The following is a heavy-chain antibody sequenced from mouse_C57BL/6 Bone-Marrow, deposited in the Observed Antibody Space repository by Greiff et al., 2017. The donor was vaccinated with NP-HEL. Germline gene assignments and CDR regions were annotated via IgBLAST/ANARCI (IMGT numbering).Heavy chain of an antibody. D-gene: IGHD3-3*01. CDR1: GYAFTNYL. V-gene: IGHV1-54*01. CDR3: ARSRDCLGY. Sequence: QVQLQQSGAELVRPGTSVKVSCKASGYAFTNYLIEWVKQRPGQGLEWIGVINPGSGGTNYNEKFKGKATLTADKSSSTAYMQLSSLTSEDSAVYFCARSRDCLGYWGQGTSVTVSS. CDR2: INPGSGGT. J-gene: IGHJ4*01.